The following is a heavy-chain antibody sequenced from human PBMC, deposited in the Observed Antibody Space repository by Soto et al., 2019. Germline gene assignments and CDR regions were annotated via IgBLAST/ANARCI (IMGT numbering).Heavy chain of an antibody. D-gene: IGHD4-17*01. CDR3: ARAVPGYGGYYFDY. CDR2: IGTSGDP. V-gene: IGHV3-13*05. CDR1: GFSLRRFD. J-gene: IGHJ4*02. Sequence: GGSLRLSCAASGFSLRRFDLHGVRQVTGKRLEWVSGIGTSGDPYYAVSVKGRFTVSRDNAKNSIFLEMNSLRAGDTAVYFCARAVPGYGGYYFDYWGQGALVTVSS.